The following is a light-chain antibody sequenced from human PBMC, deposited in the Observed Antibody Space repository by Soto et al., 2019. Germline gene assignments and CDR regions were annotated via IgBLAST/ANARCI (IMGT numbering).Light chain of an antibody. CDR2: RNN. V-gene: IGLV1-44*01. Sequence: QSVLTQPPSASETPGQRVTISCSGSSSNIGRNPVNWYQQFPGTAPKLLIYRNNQRPSGVPDRFSGSKSGTSASLAISGLQSEDEADYYCAAWDDSLNGLYVFGTGTKVTVL. CDR3: AAWDDSLNGLYV. J-gene: IGLJ1*01. CDR1: SSNIGRNP.